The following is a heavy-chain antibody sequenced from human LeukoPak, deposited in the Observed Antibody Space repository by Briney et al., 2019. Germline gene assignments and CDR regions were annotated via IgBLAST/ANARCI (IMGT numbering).Heavy chain of an antibody. V-gene: IGHV1-46*01. CDR1: GYTFTSYY. Sequence: ASVKVSCKASGYTFTSYYMHWVRQAPGQGLEWMGIINPSGGSTSYAQKFQGRVTMTRDTSTSTVYMELSSLRSEDTAVYYCARDGIAYCGGDCYSRWFDPWSQASLVTVSS. D-gene: IGHD2-21*02. CDR3: ARDGIAYCGGDCYSRWFDP. J-gene: IGHJ5*02. CDR2: INPSGGST.